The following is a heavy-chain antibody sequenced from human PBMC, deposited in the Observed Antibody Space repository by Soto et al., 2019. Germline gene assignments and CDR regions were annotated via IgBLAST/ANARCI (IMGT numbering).Heavy chain of an antibody. V-gene: IGHV2-70*18. CDR3: ARYSSSLLDY. Sequence: SWVRQPPGKALEWLALIDWDDDKYYSTSLKTRLTISKDTSKNQVVLTMTNMDPVDTATYYCARYSSSLLDYWGQGTLVTVSS. D-gene: IGHD6-13*01. CDR2: IDWDDDK. J-gene: IGHJ4*02.